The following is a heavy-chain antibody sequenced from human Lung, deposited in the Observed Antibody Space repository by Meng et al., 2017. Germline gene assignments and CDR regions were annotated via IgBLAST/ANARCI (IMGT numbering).Heavy chain of an antibody. Sequence: QVQVVQSGAAVKKPGASVNVACKTSGGSFSTHTFSWVRQAPGQGLEWMGGLIAVFDKTKAAPRFQDRVTFTADESTSTAYMELSSLTFDDTAVYFCARGRRNEPLFDYWGQGTLVTVSS. V-gene: IGHV1-69*13. CDR2: LIAVFDKT. CDR1: GGSFSTHT. D-gene: IGHD1-14*01. CDR3: ARGRRNEPLFDY. J-gene: IGHJ4*02.